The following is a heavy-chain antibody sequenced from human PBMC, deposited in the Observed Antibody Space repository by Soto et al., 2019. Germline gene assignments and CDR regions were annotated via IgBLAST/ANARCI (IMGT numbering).Heavy chain of an antibody. CDR1: GGTFSSYA. CDR2: IIPIFGTA. CDR3: ARGFTAMAPRPGMDV. Sequence: RASVKVSCKAPGGTFSSYAISWVRQAPGQGLEWMGGIIPIFGTANYAQKFQGRVTITADKSTSTAYMELSSLRSEDTAVYYCARGFTAMAPRPGMDVWGQGTTVTVS. J-gene: IGHJ6*02. V-gene: IGHV1-69*06. D-gene: IGHD5-12*01.